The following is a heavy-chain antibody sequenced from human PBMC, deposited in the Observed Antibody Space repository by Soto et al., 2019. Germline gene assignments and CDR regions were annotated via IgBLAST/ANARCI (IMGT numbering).Heavy chain of an antibody. V-gene: IGHV3-23*01. D-gene: IGHD3-16*02. CDR3: AKSPMGGVISYYYYMDV. CDR2: ISGSGGST. J-gene: IGHJ6*03. Sequence: GGSLRLSCAASGFTFSSYAMSWVRQAPGKGLEWVSAISGSGGSTYYADSVKGRFTISRDNSKNTLYLQMNSLRAEDTAVYYCAKSPMGGVISYYYYMDVWGKGTTVTVSS. CDR1: GFTFSSYA.